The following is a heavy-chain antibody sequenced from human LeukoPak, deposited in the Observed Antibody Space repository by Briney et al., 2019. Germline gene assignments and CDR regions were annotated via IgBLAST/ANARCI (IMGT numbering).Heavy chain of an antibody. CDR1: GGSISSYY. Sequence: SETLSLTCTVSGGSISSYYWSWIRQPPGKGLEWIGYIHFSGSTNYNPSLKSRVTVSDDKSKNQFSLKLSSVTAADTAVYYCARGSVQLASFDYWGQGTLVTVSS. CDR2: IHFSGST. J-gene: IGHJ4*02. CDR3: ARGSVQLASFDY. V-gene: IGHV4-59*12. D-gene: IGHD2-2*01.